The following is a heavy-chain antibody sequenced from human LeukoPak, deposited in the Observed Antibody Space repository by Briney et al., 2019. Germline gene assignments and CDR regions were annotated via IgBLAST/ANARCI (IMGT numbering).Heavy chain of an antibody. Sequence: GGSLRLSCAASGFTLSDQYMDWVRQAPGKGLEWIGRSRNKANSHTTEYAASVKGRFTISRDDSGNLVFLQMNSLIIEDTAVYFCTRDGGSRGNSAFTTWGQGTEVTVS. V-gene: IGHV3-72*01. D-gene: IGHD2-15*01. J-gene: IGHJ3*02. CDR2: SRNKANSHTT. CDR1: GFTLSDQY. CDR3: TRDGGSRGNSAFTT.